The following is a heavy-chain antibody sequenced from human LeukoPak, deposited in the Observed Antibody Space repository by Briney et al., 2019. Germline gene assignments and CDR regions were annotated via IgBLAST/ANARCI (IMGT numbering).Heavy chain of an antibody. CDR2: IGGSGGST. Sequence: PGGSLRLSCAASGFTFSSYAMGWVRQAPGKGLEWVSGIGGSGGSTYYADSVKGRFTISRDNSKNTVYLQMNSLRAEDTAVYYCARDGGVDSGGQNFDYWGQGTLVTVSS. D-gene: IGHD4-23*01. J-gene: IGHJ4*02. CDR3: ARDGGVDSGGQNFDY. CDR1: GFTFSSYA. V-gene: IGHV3-23*01.